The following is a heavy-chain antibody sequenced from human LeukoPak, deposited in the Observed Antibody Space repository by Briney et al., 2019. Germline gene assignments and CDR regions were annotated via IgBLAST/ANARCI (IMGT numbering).Heavy chain of an antibody. Sequence: PGGSLRLSCAASGFTFSTYNMNWVRQAPGEGLEWFSSISSSSNYIYYADSVKGRFTISRHDAKNSLYLQMNSLRAEDTDVYYCARDVGASAPDAFDIWGQGTMVTVSS. J-gene: IGHJ3*02. V-gene: IGHV3-21*03. CDR2: ISSSSNYI. D-gene: IGHD1-26*01. CDR1: GFTFSTYN. CDR3: ARDVGASAPDAFDI.